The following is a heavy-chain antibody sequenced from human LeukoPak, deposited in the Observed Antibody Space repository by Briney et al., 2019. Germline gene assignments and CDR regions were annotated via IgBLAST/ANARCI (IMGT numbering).Heavy chain of an antibody. CDR1: GDSVSNKNTA. CDR3: ARARRQLRFLEWLRDSYYYYGMDV. CDR2: TYYRSKWYN. Sequence: SQTLSLTCAISGDSVSNKNTAWNWIRQSPSRGLEWLGRTYYRSKWYNDYAVSMKSRITINPDTSKNQFSLQLNSVTPEDTAVYYCARARRQLRFLEWLRDSYYYYGMDVWGQGTTVTVSS. J-gene: IGHJ6*02. V-gene: IGHV6-1*01. D-gene: IGHD3-3*01.